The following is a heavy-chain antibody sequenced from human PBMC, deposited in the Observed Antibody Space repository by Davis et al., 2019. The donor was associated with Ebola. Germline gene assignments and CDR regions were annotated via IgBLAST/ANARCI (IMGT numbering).Heavy chain of an antibody. CDR2: IHPERLTI. CDR1: GFNLSEYW. D-gene: IGHD6-6*01. Sequence: PGGSLRLSCAASGFNLSEYWMHWVREVPGKGLLWVADIHPERLTIRYAESVRGRFTVSRDNVRRMLFLQMNSVGPDDTAVYYCARSEYYNGQDVWGQGTRVTVSS. J-gene: IGHJ6*02. V-gene: IGHV3-74*01. CDR3: ARSEYYNGQDV.